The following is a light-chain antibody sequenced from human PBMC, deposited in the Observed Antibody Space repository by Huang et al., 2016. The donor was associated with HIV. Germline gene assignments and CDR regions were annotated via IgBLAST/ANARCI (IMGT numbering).Light chain of an antibody. CDR1: QGIRND. CDR2: AAS. V-gene: IGKV1-6*01. J-gene: IGKJ1*01. CDR3: LQDFNYPRT. Sequence: AIQMTQSPSSLSASLGDRITITCRASQGIRNDLGWYQHTPGKAPKLLLYAASELQVGVPLRFRGSGSGPDFTLIITSLQPEDVGTYYCLQDFNYPRTFGQGTTVNI.